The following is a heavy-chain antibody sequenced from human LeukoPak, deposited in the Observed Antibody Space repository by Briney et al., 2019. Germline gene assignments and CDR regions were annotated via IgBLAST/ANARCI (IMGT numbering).Heavy chain of an antibody. D-gene: IGHD3-10*01. V-gene: IGHV1-46*01. CDR3: ARGHITMVRGVIMTDDTFDI. CDR2: INPSGGST. Sequence: GASVKGSCEASRYTSTSYYICWVRQAPGQGLEWMGIINPSGGSTSYAQKFQGRVTMTRDTSTSTVYMELSSLRSEDTAVYYCARGHITMVRGVIMTDDTFDIWGQGTMVTVSS. J-gene: IGHJ3*02. CDR1: RYTSTSYY.